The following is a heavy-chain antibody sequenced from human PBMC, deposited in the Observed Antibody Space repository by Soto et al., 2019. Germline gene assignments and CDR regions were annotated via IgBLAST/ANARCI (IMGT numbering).Heavy chain of an antibody. V-gene: IGHV4-4*02. CDR1: GGSISSSNW. CDR2: IYHSGST. D-gene: IGHD3-3*01. Sequence: SETLSLTCAVSGGSISSSNWWSWVRQPPGQGLEWIGEIYHSGSTNYNPSLKSRVTISVDKSKNQFSLKLSSVTAADTAVYYCARSYAYYDFWSGYYTNYYGMDVWGQGTTVTVSS. J-gene: IGHJ6*02. CDR3: ARSYAYYDFWSGYYTNYYGMDV.